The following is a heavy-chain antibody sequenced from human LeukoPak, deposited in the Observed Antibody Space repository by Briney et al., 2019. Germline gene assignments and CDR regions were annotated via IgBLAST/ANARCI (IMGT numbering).Heavy chain of an antibody. CDR3: ARASSGWFHD. Sequence: GGSLRLSGAASGFTFSSNWMHWVRQAPGKGLVWVSRINEDGSTTNYADSVKGRSTIFRDNAKNTLYLQMNSLRAEDTAVYYCARASSGWFHDWGQGTLVTVSS. CDR2: INEDGSTT. J-gene: IGHJ4*02. D-gene: IGHD6-19*01. CDR1: GFTFSSNW. V-gene: IGHV3-74*01.